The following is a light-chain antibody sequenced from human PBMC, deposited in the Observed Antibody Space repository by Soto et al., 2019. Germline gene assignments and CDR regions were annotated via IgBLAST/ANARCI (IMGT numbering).Light chain of an antibody. Sequence: EIVMTQSPATLSVSPGERVTLSCRASQSVGDNLAWYQQKPGQAPRLLIYGASIRATGISARFSGSGSGTEFTLTISSLQSEDFAVYYCQQFNGWPPWTFGQWTQVEIK. CDR1: QSVGDN. J-gene: IGKJ1*01. CDR3: QQFNGWPPWT. CDR2: GAS. V-gene: IGKV3D-15*01.